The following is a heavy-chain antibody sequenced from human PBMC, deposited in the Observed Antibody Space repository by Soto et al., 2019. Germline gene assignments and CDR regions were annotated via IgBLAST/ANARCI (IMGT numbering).Heavy chain of an antibody. CDR3: ARQFKRITMVRGVMGPNWFDP. D-gene: IGHD3-10*01. V-gene: IGHV4-39*01. J-gene: IGHJ5*02. CDR1: GGSFSSSGYY. Sequence: PSETLSLTCAVYGGSFSSSGYYWGWIRQPPGKGLEWIGSIYYSGSTYYNPSLKSRVTISVDTSKNQFSLKLSSVTAADTAVYYCARQFKRITMVRGVMGPNWFDPWGQGTLVTVSS. CDR2: IYYSGST.